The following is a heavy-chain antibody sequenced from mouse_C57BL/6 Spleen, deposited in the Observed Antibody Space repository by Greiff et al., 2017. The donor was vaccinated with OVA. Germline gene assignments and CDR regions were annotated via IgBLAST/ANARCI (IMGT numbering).Heavy chain of an antibody. CDR3: ARDGIYYGSSEDWYFDV. CDR2: INPNNGGT. CDR1: GYTFTDYY. Sequence: EVQLQQSGPELVKPGASVKISCKASGYTFTDYYMNWVKQSHGKSLEWIGDINPNNGGTSYNQKFKGKATLTVDKSSSTAYMELRSLTSEDSAVYYCARDGIYYGSSEDWYFDVWGTGTTVTVSS. D-gene: IGHD1-1*01. J-gene: IGHJ1*03. V-gene: IGHV1-26*01.